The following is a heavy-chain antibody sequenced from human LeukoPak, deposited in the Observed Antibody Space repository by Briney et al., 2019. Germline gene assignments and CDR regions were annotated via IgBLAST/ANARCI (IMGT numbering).Heavy chain of an antibody. CDR2: IYYSGST. CDR1: GGSISGYY. V-gene: IGHV4-59*08. CDR3: ARHSSIYYDFDY. Sequence: SETLSPTCTVSGGSISGYYWSWIRQSPGKGLEWIGYIYYSGSTNYNPSLKSRVTISVDTSKNQFSLKLSSVTAADTAIYYCARHSSIYYDFDYWGQGNLVTVSS. D-gene: IGHD6-13*01. J-gene: IGHJ4*02.